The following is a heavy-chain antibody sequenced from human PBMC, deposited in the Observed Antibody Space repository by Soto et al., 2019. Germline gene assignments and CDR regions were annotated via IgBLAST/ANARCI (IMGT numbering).Heavy chain of an antibody. CDR2: ISAYNGNT. CDR1: GYTFTSYG. Sequence: ASVKVSCKASGYTFTSYGISWVRQAPGQGLEWMGWISAYNGNTNYAQKLQGRVTMTTDTSTSTAYMELRSLRSDDTAVYYCARDLRDYGEKTFDYWGQGTLVTVSS. CDR3: ARDLRDYGEKTFDY. J-gene: IGHJ4*02. D-gene: IGHD4-17*01. V-gene: IGHV1-18*01.